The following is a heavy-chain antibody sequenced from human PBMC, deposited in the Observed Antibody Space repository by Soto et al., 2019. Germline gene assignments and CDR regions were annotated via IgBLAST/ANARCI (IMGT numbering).Heavy chain of an antibody. CDR3: AKAKNDYNWDNRPPFDY. V-gene: IGHV3-23*01. J-gene: IGHJ4*02. CDR2: ISANDVGT. CDR1: GFTLMNYA. D-gene: IGHD1-20*01. Sequence: WGSLRLSCEASGFTLMNYAITFFRQSPFKWLEWVSLISANDVGTYYAESVKTRFTISTDQSRNTVYLQMDSLRADDTAIYYCAKAKNDYNWDNRPPFDYWGQGTLVTVAS.